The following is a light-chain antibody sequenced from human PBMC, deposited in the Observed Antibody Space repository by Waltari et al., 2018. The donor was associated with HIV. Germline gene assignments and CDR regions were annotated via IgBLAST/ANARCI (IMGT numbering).Light chain of an antibody. V-gene: IGLV2-23*01. CDR2: EGS. J-gene: IGLJ3*02. CDR3: CSYAGSSTPNWV. Sequence: QSALTQPASVSGSPGQSITIPCPGTSSDVGSYNLVPWYQQHPGKAPKLMIYEGSKRPSGVSNRFSGSKSGNTASLTISGLQAEDEADYYCCSYAGSSTPNWVFGGGTKLTVL. CDR1: SSDVGSYNL.